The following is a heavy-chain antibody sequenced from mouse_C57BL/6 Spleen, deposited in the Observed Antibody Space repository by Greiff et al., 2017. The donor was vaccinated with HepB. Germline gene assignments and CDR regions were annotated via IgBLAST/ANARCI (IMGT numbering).Heavy chain of an antibody. D-gene: IGHD2-12*01. Sequence: EVHLVESGGGLVKPGGSLKLSCAASGFTFSDYGMHWVRQAPEKGLEWVAYISSGSSTIYYADTVKGRFTISRDNAKNTLFLQLTSLRSEDTAMYYCDRQGYSYYAMDYWGQGTSVTVSS. J-gene: IGHJ4*01. CDR1: GFTFSDYG. CDR3: DRQGYSYYAMDY. V-gene: IGHV5-17*01. CDR2: ISSGSSTI.